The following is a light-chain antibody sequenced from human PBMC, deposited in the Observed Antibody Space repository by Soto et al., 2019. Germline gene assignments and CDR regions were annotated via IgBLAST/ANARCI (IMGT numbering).Light chain of an antibody. J-gene: IGLJ1*01. CDR2: DVS. CDR3: SSYTSSSTLYV. Sequence: HSVLTQPASVSSAPGQSSTISCTGNSSDVGGYNYVSWYQQHPGKAPKLMIYDVSNRPSGVSNRFSGSKSGNTASLTISGLQAEDEADYYCSSYTSSSTLYVFGTGTKVTVL. V-gene: IGLV2-14*01. CDR1: SSDVGGYNY.